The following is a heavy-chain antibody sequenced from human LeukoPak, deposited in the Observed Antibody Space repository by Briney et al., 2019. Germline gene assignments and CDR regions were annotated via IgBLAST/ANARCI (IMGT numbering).Heavy chain of an antibody. J-gene: IGHJ4*02. CDR3: VRSYDWVFDY. D-gene: IGHD1-1*01. V-gene: IGHV6-1*01. Sequence: SQTLSLTCAISGDSVSRHDLTWDWVRQSPSRGLEWLGRTFYRSKWYNDYAVSVKSRITVSPDTSKNQFSLHLNSETPEDTAVYYCVRSYDWVFDYWGQGTRVTVSS. CDR2: TFYRSKWYN. CDR1: GDSVSRHDLT.